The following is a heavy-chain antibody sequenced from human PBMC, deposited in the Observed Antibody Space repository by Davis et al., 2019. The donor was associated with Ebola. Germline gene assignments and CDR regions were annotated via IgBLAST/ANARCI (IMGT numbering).Heavy chain of an antibody. CDR2: ISYDGSNK. CDR3: ARVSGSWYGDVFDY. Sequence: PGGSLRLSCAASGFTFSSYAMHWVRQAPGKGLEWVAVISYDGSNKYYADSVKGRFTISRDNSKNTLYLQMNSLRAEDTAVYYCARVSGSWYGDVFDYWGQGTLVTVSS. D-gene: IGHD6-13*01. V-gene: IGHV3-30*04. CDR1: GFTFSSYA. J-gene: IGHJ4*02.